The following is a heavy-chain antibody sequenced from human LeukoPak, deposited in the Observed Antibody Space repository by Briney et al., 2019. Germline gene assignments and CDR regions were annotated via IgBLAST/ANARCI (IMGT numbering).Heavy chain of an antibody. CDR1: GYTFTSYG. J-gene: IGHJ3*01. V-gene: IGHV1-18*01. CDR3: ARDGLRVGPSL. Sequence: ASVKVSCKASGYTFTSYGISGVRQAPGQGLEWMGWISAYNGNTNYAHKLQDRVTMTTDTSTSTAYLELRSMRSDDTAVYYCARDGLRVGPSLWGQGTMVTVS. D-gene: IGHD4-17*01. CDR2: ISAYNGNT.